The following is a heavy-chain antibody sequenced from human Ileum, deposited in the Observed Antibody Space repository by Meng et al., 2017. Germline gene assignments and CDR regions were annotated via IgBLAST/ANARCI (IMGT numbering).Heavy chain of an antibody. CDR3: ARDNSEWAIDY. V-gene: IGHV1-46*01. Sequence: WVRLASGQGLEWMAKITAFNDYTRYAQNIQGSVTVTGDTSTSTAYLKLSSLTPDDTAVYYCARDNSEWAIDYWGQGTLVTVSS. CDR2: ITAFNDYT. J-gene: IGHJ4*02. D-gene: IGHD2-8*01.